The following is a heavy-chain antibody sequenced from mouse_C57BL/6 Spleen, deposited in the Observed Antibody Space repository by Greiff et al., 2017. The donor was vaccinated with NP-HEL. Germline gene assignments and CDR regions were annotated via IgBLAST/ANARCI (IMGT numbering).Heavy chain of an antibody. V-gene: IGHV1-64*01. J-gene: IGHJ3*01. D-gene: IGHD3-2*02. Sequence: QVQLQQPGAELVKPGASVKLSCKASGYTFTSYWMHWVKQRPGQGLEWIGMIHPNSGSTNYNEKFKSKATLTVDKSSSTAYMQLRSMTSEDSAVYYGARGGQLRFAYWGQGTLVTVSA. CDR1: GYTFTSYW. CDR2: IHPNSGST. CDR3: ARGGQLRFAY.